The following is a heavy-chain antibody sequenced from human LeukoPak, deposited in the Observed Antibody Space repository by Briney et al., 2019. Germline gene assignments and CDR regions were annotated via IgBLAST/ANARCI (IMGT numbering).Heavy chain of an antibody. CDR3: AREHVAGTNWFDP. V-gene: IGHV3-66*01. CDR1: GFTVSSNY. J-gene: IGHJ5*02. Sequence: GGSLRLSCAASGFTVSSNYMSWVRQAPGKGLEWVSVIYSGGSTYYADSVKGRFTISRDNSKNTLYLQMNSLRAEDTAVYYCAREHVAGTNWFDPWGQGTLVTVSS. CDR2: IYSGGST. D-gene: IGHD6-19*01.